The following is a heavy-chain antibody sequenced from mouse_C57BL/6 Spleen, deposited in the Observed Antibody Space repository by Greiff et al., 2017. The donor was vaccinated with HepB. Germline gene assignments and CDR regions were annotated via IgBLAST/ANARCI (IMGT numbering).Heavy chain of an antibody. D-gene: IGHD2-3*01. CDR3: ARTYDGYSYFDY. CDR2: IYPGSGNT. J-gene: IGHJ2*01. V-gene: IGHV1-66*01. CDR1: GYSFTSYY. Sequence: LQESGPELVKPGASVKISCKASGYSFTSYYIHWVKQRPGQGLEWIGWIYPGSGNTKYNEKFKGKATLTADTSSSTAYMQLSSLTSEDSAVYYCARTYDGYSYFDYWGQGTTLTVSS.